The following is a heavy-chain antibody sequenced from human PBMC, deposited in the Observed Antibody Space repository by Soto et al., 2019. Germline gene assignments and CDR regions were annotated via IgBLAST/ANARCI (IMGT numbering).Heavy chain of an antibody. D-gene: IGHD3-22*01. V-gene: IGHV1-18*01. Sequence: ASVKVSCKASGYTFSTYGISWVRQAPGQGLEWMGWISAYNGNTNSAQNLQGRVTMTTDTSTSTAYMELRSLRSDDTAVYYCAISSAYYYHSSGYIINYWGQGTLVSVSS. CDR2: ISAYNGNT. J-gene: IGHJ4*02. CDR3: AISSAYYYHSSGYIINY. CDR1: GYTFSTYG.